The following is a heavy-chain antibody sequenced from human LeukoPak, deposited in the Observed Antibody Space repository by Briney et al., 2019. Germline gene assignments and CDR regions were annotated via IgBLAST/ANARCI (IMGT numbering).Heavy chain of an antibody. D-gene: IGHD2-2*01. V-gene: IGHV1-46*01. CDR2: INPSGGDT. CDR3: ARGCRVVPGVHNVGMTSYYNGMDV. Sequence: ASVKVSCKPSGYTFTSYYMHWVRQAPGQGLEWMGIINPSGGDTSYAQKFQGRVTTTRDPSTSAVYMEVVSLRPEDTAVYYCARGCRVVPGVHNVGMTSYYNGMDVWGQGTTVTVSS. J-gene: IGHJ6*02. CDR1: GYTFTSYY.